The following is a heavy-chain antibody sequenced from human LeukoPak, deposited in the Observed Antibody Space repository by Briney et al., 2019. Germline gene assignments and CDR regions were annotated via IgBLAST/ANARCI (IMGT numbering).Heavy chain of an antibody. V-gene: IGHV4-4*02. Sequence: PSETLSLTCVVSGGSINSDDWWSWVRQPPGKGLEWIGEIFHSGSTNYNPSLKSRVTISVDKSKNQFSLSLTSVTAADTAVYYCVRNGYYSIDYWGQGTLVTVSS. CDR3: VRNGYYSIDY. CDR2: IFHSGST. D-gene: IGHD4-17*01. CDR1: GGSINSDDW. J-gene: IGHJ4*02.